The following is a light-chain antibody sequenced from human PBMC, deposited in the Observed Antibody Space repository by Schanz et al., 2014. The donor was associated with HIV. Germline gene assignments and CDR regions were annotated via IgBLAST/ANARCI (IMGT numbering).Light chain of an antibody. CDR1: SSDVGADNS. V-gene: IGLV2-14*03. CDR2: DVT. CDR3: SSHTRRNTLDV. Sequence: QSALTQPASVSGSPGQSITISCTGTSSDVGADNSVSWYQQHPGRAPRLLVYDVTYRPSGVSNRFSGSKSGNTASLTISGLQAEDEADYYCSSHTRRNTLDVFGTGTKLTVL. J-gene: IGLJ1*01.